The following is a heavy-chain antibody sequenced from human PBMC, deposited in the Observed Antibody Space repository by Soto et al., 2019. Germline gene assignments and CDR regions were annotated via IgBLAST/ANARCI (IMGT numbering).Heavy chain of an antibody. CDR1: GFTVSSNY. V-gene: IGHV3-53*01. Sequence: GGSLRLSCAASGFTVSSNYMSWVRRAPGKGLEWVSVIYSGGSTYYADSVKGRFTISRDNSKNTLYLQMNSLRAEDTAVYYCARDHGYYDSGGYYSTPFDYWGQGILVTVSS. J-gene: IGHJ4*02. CDR3: ARDHGYYDSGGYYSTPFDY. CDR2: IYSGGST. D-gene: IGHD3-22*01.